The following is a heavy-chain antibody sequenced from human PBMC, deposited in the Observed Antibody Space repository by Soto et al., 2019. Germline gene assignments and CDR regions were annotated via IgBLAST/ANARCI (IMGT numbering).Heavy chain of an antibody. D-gene: IGHD1-1*01. CDR3: ARQADVGAVVQIRGLDAFDI. V-gene: IGHV3-21*01. CDR1: GFTFSSYS. CDR2: ISSSSSYI. Sequence: EVQLVESGGGLVKPGGSLRLSCAASGFTFSSYSMNWVRQAPGKGLEWVSSISSSSSYIYYADSVKGRFTISRDNAKNSLYLQMNSLRAEDTAVYYCARQADVGAVVQIRGLDAFDIWGQGTMVTVSS. J-gene: IGHJ3*02.